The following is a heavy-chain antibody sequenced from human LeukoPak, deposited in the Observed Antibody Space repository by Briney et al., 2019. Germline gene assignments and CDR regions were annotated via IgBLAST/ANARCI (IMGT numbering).Heavy chain of an antibody. V-gene: IGHV3-20*04. CDR2: INWNGGRT. Sequence: GGSLRLSCAASGCTFIDYGISWVRPAPGKGLEWVSGINWNGGRTGYADSVKGRFTISRDNAKNSLYLQMNSLRAEDTAFYYCARNFGGGDSSGPYYWGQGTLVTVSS. J-gene: IGHJ4*02. CDR3: ARNFGGGDSSGPYY. CDR1: GCTFIDYG. D-gene: IGHD3-22*01.